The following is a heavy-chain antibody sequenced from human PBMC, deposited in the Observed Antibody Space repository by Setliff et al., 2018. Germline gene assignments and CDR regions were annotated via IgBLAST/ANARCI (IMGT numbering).Heavy chain of an antibody. CDR1: GYTFTSYG. J-gene: IGHJ3*02. D-gene: IGHD3-22*01. CDR2: ISAYNGNT. Sequence: GASVKVSCKASGYTFTSYGISWVRQAPGQGLEWMGWISAYNGNTNYAQKLQGRVTITTDESTSTAYMELSSLRSEDTAVYYCATTRDDSSGYLLGIFAFDIWGQGTMVTVSS. CDR3: ATTRDDSSGYLLGIFAFDI. V-gene: IGHV1-18*01.